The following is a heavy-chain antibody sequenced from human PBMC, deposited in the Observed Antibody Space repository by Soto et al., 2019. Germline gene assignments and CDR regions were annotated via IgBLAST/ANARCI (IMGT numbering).Heavy chain of an antibody. CDR3: ARELGYCSGGSCFS. J-gene: IGHJ4*02. V-gene: IGHV1-2*02. D-gene: IGHD2-15*01. CDR2: INPNSGGT. CDR1: GYTFTGYY. Sequence: PGSSVKVSCEASGYTFTGYYMHWVRQSPGQGLEWMGWINPNSGGTNYAQKFQGRVTMTRDTSISTAYMELSRLRSDDTAVYYCARELGYCSGGSCFSWGQGTLVTAPQ.